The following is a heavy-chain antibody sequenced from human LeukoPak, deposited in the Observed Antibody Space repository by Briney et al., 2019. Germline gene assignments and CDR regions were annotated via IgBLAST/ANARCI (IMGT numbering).Heavy chain of an antibody. Sequence: SETLSLTCTVSGGSISSHYWSWIRQPPGKGLEWIGYIYYSGSTNYNPSLKSRVTISVDTSKNQFSLKLSSVTAADTAVYYCARAYGSGSYYKQHLDYWGQGTLATVSS. V-gene: IGHV4-59*11. D-gene: IGHD3-10*01. CDR3: ARAYGSGSYYKQHLDY. CDR2: IYYSGST. J-gene: IGHJ4*02. CDR1: GGSISSHY.